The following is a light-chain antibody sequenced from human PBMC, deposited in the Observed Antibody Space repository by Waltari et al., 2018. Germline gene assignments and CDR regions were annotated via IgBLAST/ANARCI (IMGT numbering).Light chain of an antibody. CDR1: SGSIGRNY. J-gene: IGLJ3*02. Sequence: FMLTQPHSVSESPGKTVTISCTRNSGSIGRNYVHWYHQRPGGAPTIVIFEDDQRPSGVPWRFSGSIDRASNSASLTLSGLEIEDEGDYYCQSYDGGIWVFGGGTRLTVL. CDR2: EDD. CDR3: QSYDGGIWV. V-gene: IGLV6-57*04.